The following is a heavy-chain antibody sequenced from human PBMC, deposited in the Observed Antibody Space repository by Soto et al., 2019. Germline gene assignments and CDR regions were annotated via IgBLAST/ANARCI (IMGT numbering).Heavy chain of an antibody. V-gene: IGHV1-18*01. CDR2: ISPYTGNT. CDR3: VMVDNYVTPTPQDV. J-gene: IGHJ6*02. D-gene: IGHD3-16*01. CDR1: GYIFVNYG. Sequence: QVQLVQSGDEVKKPGASVKVSCKASGYIFVNYGIAWVRQAPGQGLEWMGWISPYTGNTHSATKFQGRLTMTTATSTSTAYMDLGSLTSDDTAVYYCVMVDNYVTPTPQDVWGQGTTVTVSS.